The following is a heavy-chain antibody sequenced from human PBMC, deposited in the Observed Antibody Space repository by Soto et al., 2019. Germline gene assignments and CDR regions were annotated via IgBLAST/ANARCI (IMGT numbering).Heavy chain of an antibody. J-gene: IGHJ4*02. Sequence: QITLKESGPTLVKPTQPLTLTCTFSGFSLSTSGVGVGWIRQPPGKALEWLALIYWNDDKRYSPSLKSRLTITKDTSKNQVVLTMTNMDPVDTATYYCAHGVAAAGRFDYWGQGTLVTVSS. CDR1: GFSLSTSGVG. CDR3: AHGVAAAGRFDY. V-gene: IGHV2-5*01. D-gene: IGHD6-13*01. CDR2: IYWNDDK.